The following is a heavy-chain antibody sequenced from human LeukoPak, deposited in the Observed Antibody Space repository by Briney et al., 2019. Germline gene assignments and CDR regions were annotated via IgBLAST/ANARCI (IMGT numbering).Heavy chain of an antibody. CDR3: ARTTVAGGSVDAFDI. J-gene: IGHJ3*02. Sequence: ASVKVSCKASGYTFTSYGISWVRQAPGQGLEWMGWISAYNGNTNYAQKLQGRVTMTTDTSTSTAYMELRSLRSDDTAVYYCARTTVAGGSVDAFDIWGQGTMVTVSS. CDR1: GYTFTSYG. D-gene: IGHD6-19*01. V-gene: IGHV1-18*01. CDR2: ISAYNGNT.